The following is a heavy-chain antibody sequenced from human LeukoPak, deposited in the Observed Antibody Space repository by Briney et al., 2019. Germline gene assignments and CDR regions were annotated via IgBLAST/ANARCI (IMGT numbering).Heavy chain of an antibody. CDR1: GFTFSSYA. D-gene: IGHD3-3*01. Sequence: PGGSLRLSCAASGFTFSSYAMSWVRQAPGKGLEWVAYIKEDGSEKYYVDSVKGRFAISRDNAKTSLYLQMNSLRAEDTAVYYCVSVEWRIWGQGTLVTVSS. CDR3: VSVEWRI. CDR2: IKEDGSEK. J-gene: IGHJ4*02. V-gene: IGHV3-7*01.